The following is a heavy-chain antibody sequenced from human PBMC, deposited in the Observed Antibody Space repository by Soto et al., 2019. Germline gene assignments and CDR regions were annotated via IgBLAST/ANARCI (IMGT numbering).Heavy chain of an antibody. V-gene: IGHV1-8*01. CDR1: GYTFTSYD. Sequence: ASVKVSCKASGYTFTSYDINWVRQATGQGLEWMGWMNPNSGNTGYAQKFQGRVTMTRNTSISTAYRELSSLRSEDTAVYYCARGLGDTRRDAFDIWGQGTMVTVSS. CDR2: MNPNSGNT. J-gene: IGHJ3*02. D-gene: IGHD1-26*01. CDR3: ARGLGDTRRDAFDI.